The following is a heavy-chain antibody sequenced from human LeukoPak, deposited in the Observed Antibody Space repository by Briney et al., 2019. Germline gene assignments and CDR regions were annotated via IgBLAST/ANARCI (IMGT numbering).Heavy chain of an antibody. J-gene: IGHJ4*02. V-gene: IGHV1-18*01. CDR2: ISAYNGNT. Sequence: ASVKVSCKASGYTFTSYGISWVRQAPGQGLEWMGWISAYNGNTNYAQKLQGRVTMTTDTSTSTADMELRSLRSDDTAVYYCALPFWGYGGLDYWGQGTLVTVSS. CDR1: GYTFTSYG. D-gene: IGHD4-23*01. CDR3: ALPFWGYGGLDY.